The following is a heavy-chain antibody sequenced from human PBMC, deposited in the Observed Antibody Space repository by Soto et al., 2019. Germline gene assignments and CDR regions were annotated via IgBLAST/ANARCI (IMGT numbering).Heavy chain of an antibody. CDR3: ARYGSGTSFDY. D-gene: IGHD3-10*01. CDR2: IYHSGST. V-gene: IGHV4-30-2*01. Sequence: SETLSLTCAVSGGSISSGGYSWSWIRQPPGKGLEWIGYIYHSGSTYYNPSLKSRVTISVDRSKNQFSLKLSSVTAADTAVYYCARYGSGTSFDYWGQGTLVTVSS. CDR1: GGSISSGGYS. J-gene: IGHJ4*02.